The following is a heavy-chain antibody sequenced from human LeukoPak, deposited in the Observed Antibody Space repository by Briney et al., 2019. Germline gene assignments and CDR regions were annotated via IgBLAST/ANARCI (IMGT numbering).Heavy chain of an antibody. CDR3: ARHSGSGSLSRPFDP. V-gene: IGHV4-39*01. Sequence: SGTLSLTCSVSGASVTSGSFYWGWLRRSPGKGLEWIATVYYTGSTYYDPSHKSRVSISIDKSNNQFSLNVKSVSAADTAVYYCARHSGSGSLSRPFDPWGQGTLVTVTS. CDR2: VYYTGST. J-gene: IGHJ5*02. CDR1: GASVTSGSFY. D-gene: IGHD3-10*01.